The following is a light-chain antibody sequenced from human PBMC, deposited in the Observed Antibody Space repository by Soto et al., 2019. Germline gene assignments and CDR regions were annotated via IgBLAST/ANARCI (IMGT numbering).Light chain of an antibody. Sequence: EVVLTQSPGTLSLSPGERVTLSCRASQSVASSYLAWYQQKPGRAPRLLFYSASSRATGIPDRFSGSGSGTDFTLTISRLEPDDFATYYCQQHADYPITFGGGTKVEI. CDR1: QSVASSY. CDR3: QQHADYPIT. J-gene: IGKJ4*01. V-gene: IGKV3-20*01. CDR2: SAS.